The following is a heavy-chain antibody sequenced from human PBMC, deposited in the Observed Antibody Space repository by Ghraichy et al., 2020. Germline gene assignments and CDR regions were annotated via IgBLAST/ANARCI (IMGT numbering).Heavy chain of an antibody. D-gene: IGHD2-2*01. CDR1: GFTFSTSS. CDR2: ISSDSSAI. Sequence: LSLTCAASGFTFSTSSMNWVRQAPGKGLECISYISSDSSAIYYADSVKGRFTISRDNAKNSLYLQMSSLRDEDTAVYYCARVHRYCSGTSCFVFDYWGQGALVTGSS. V-gene: IGHV3-48*02. CDR3: ARVHRYCSGTSCFVFDY. J-gene: IGHJ4*02.